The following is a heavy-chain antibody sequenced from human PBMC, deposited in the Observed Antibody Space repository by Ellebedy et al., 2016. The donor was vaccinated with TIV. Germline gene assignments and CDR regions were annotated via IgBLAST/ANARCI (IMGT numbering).Heavy chain of an antibody. D-gene: IGHD1-26*01. CDR2: IIPASSTA. Sequence: SVKVSCKTTGGTFSGYPITWVRQAPGQGLEWMGGIIPASSTATYAQRFQGRVAITADESTSTVYMKLRSLTSEDTAFYYCARDFSVTGRYLCAYWGQGSLVTVS. CDR1: GGTFSGYP. V-gene: IGHV1-69*13. CDR3: ARDFSVTGRYLCAY. J-gene: IGHJ4*02.